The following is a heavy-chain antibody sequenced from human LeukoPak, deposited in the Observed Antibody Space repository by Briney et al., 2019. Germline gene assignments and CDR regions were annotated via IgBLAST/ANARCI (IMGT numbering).Heavy chain of an antibody. CDR3: ARDTSYYDSSGYYYDRDAFDI. D-gene: IGHD3-22*01. J-gene: IGHJ3*02. Sequence: SETLSLTCTVSGGSISSGSYYWSWIRQPAGKGLEWIGRIYTSGSTNYNPSLKSRVTISVDTSKNQFSLKLSSVTAADTAVYYCARDTSYYDSSGYYYDRDAFDIWGQGTMVTVSP. CDR2: IYTSGST. V-gene: IGHV4-61*02. CDR1: GGSISSGSYY.